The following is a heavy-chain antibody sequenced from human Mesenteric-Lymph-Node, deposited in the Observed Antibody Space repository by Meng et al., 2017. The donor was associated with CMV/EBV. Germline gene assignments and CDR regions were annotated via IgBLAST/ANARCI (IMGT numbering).Heavy chain of an antibody. CDR1: GFIFSTYS. J-gene: IGHJ4*02. V-gene: IGHV3-30*03. CDR2: VSFDGSIH. Sequence: GGSLRLSCAASGFIFSTYSMNWVRQAPGEGLEWVAVVSFDGSIHYYADSVKGRCTISRDNSKSTLYLQIDNLRNEDTATYYCARGGLAAPPEYWGQGVMVTVSS. D-gene: IGHD6-6*01. CDR3: ARGGLAAPPEY.